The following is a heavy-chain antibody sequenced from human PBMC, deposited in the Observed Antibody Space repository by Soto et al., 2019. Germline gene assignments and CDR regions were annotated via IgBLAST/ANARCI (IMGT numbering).Heavy chain of an antibody. Sequence: SETLSLTCTVSGGSISSYYWSWIRQPPGKGLEWIGYIYYSGSTNYNPSLKSRVTISVDTSKNQFSLKLSSVTAADTAVYYCARNRWFDPWGQGTLVTVSS. J-gene: IGHJ5*02. CDR1: GGSISSYY. CDR2: IYYSGST. V-gene: IGHV4-59*01. CDR3: ARNRWFDP.